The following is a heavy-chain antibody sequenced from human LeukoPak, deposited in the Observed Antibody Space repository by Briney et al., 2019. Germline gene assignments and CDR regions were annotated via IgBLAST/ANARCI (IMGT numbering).Heavy chain of an antibody. Sequence: GGSLRLSCAASGFIVRSTYMSWVRQAPGKGLQWVSVIYSDGTTYNADSVKGRFTISRDNSKNMLYLQMNSLRAEDTAVYYCVSLWFGQLSVNNNYQMDAWGKGTTVTVSS. CDR1: GFIVRSTY. V-gene: IGHV3-53*01. D-gene: IGHD3-10*01. CDR3: VSLWFGQLSVNNNYQMDA. J-gene: IGHJ6*03. CDR2: IYSDGTT.